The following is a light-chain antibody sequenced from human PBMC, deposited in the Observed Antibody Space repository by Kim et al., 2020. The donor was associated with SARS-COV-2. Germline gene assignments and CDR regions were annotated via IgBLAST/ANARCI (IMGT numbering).Light chain of an antibody. CDR2: AAS. CDR3: QQYYSYPYT. CDR1: QAISSY. J-gene: IGKJ2*01. V-gene: IGKV1-8*01. Sequence: SASTGDRVTITCRASQAISSYSAWYQQKPGKAPKLLIYAASTLQSGVPSRFSGSGSGTDFTLTISRLQSEDFATYYCQQYYSYPYTFGQGTKLEI.